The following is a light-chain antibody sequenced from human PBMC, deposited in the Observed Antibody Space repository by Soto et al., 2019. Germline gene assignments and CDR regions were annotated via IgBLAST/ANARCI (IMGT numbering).Light chain of an antibody. Sequence: EIVMTQSPATLSVSPGERATLSCRASQSVSGNLSWYQQKPGQAPRLLIYGASTRATGIPARFSGSWSGTEFTLTISSLQSEDFAVYYCQQYNNWPRTFGQGTKVEIK. J-gene: IGKJ1*01. CDR3: QQYNNWPRT. CDR1: QSVSGN. CDR2: GAS. V-gene: IGKV3-15*01.